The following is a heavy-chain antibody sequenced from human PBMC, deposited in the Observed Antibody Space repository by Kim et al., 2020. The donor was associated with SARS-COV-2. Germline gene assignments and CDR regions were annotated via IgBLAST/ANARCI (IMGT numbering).Heavy chain of an antibody. CDR3: ASPLGPATTDFGY. J-gene: IGHJ4*02. CDR2: IRQDGDEN. CDR1: GFTFSGYW. Sequence: GGSLRLSCAASGFTFSGYWMSWVRQAPGKGLEWVANIRQDGDENYYVDSVKGRFTISRDNAKNSLYLQMNSLRAEDTAVYYCASPLGPATTDFGYWGQGTLVTVSS. D-gene: IGHD2-2*01. V-gene: IGHV3-7*03.